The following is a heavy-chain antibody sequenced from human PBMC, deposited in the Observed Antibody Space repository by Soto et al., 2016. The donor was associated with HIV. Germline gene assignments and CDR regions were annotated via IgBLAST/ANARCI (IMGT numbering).Heavy chain of an antibody. CDR2: ISSSSSYI. J-gene: IGHJ2*01. CDR3: ARDKAQYWYFDL. V-gene: IGHV3-21*01. Sequence: EVQLVESGGGLVKPGGSLRLSCAASGFTFSSYSMNWVRQAPGKGLEWVSSISSSSSYIYYADSVKGRFTISRDNAKNSLYLQMNSLRAEDTAVYYCARDKAQYWYFDLWGLAPWSLSPQ. CDR1: GFTFSSYS.